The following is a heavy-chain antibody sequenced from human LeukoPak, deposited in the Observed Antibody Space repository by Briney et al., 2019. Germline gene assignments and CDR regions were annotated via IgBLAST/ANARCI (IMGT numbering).Heavy chain of an antibody. CDR3: STDPRLLIY. D-gene: IGHD2-8*01. Sequence: GGSLRLSCAASGFTFSSYAMHWVRQAPGKGLEWVAVISYDGSNKYYADSVKGRFTISRDNPKNTLYLQMNSLRPDDTALYYCSTDPRLLIYWGHGTLVTVSS. CDR1: GFTFSSYA. CDR2: ISYDGSNK. J-gene: IGHJ4*01. V-gene: IGHV3-30*04.